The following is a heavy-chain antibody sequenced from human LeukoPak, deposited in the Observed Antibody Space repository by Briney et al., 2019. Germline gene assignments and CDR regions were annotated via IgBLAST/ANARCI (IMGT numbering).Heavy chain of an antibody. J-gene: IGHJ4*02. CDR1: AFTFSSNA. V-gene: IGHV3-23*01. CDR3: AKVLGSGWSPFDH. D-gene: IGHD6-19*01. Sequence: GGSLRLSCVASAFTFSSNAMSWVRRAPGKGLEWVSVISGSGDRTYYADSVKGRFTISRDNSKNTLYLQMNSLRAGDTAIYYCAKVLGSGWSPFDHWGQGTLVTVSS. CDR2: ISGSGDRT.